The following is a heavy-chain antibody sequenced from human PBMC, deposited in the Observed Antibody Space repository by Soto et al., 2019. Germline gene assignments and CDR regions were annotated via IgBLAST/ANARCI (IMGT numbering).Heavy chain of an antibody. CDR2: IIPIFGTA. V-gene: IGHV1-69*06. D-gene: IGHD2-15*01. Sequence: SVKVSCKASGGTFSSYAISWLRQSPGQGLEWMGGIIPIFGTANYAQKFQGRVTITADKSTSTAYMELSSLRSEDTAVYYCAREIADCSGGSCYGSNFDYWGQGTLVTVSS. CDR3: AREIADCSGGSCYGSNFDY. J-gene: IGHJ4*02. CDR1: GGTFSSYA.